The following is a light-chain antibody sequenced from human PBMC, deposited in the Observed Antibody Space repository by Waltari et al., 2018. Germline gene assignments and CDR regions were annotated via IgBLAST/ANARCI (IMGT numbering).Light chain of an antibody. J-gene: IGLJ3*02. V-gene: IGLV1-44*01. CDR2: TNS. CDR3: AAWDVSLNGWV. Sequence: SSSNIGSNTVNWYQQLPGTAPKLLIYTNSYRPSGVPDRFSGSKSGTSASLAIRGLQSEDEADYYCAAWDVSLNGWVFGGGTKLTVL. CDR1: SSNIGSNT.